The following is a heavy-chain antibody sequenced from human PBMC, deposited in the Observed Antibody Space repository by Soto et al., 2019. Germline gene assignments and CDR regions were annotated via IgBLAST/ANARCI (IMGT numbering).Heavy chain of an antibody. Sequence: SETLSLTCTVSGGSISSSSHYWGWIRQSPGKGLEWIGSIYYSGSTDYNPSLKSRVTISVDTSKNQFSLKVSSVTAADTALYNCAKQRGYSYGYFDYWGQGTLVTVSS. D-gene: IGHD5-18*01. CDR3: AKQRGYSYGYFDY. J-gene: IGHJ4*02. V-gene: IGHV4-39*01. CDR1: GGSISSSSHY. CDR2: IYYSGST.